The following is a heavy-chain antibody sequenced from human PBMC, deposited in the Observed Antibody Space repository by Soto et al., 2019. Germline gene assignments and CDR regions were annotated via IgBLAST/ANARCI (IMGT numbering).Heavy chain of an antibody. CDR3: AKDVRCSGGSCYDLDY. D-gene: IGHD2-15*01. Sequence: GGSLRLSCAASGFTFSSYAMSWVRQAPGKGLEWVSAISGSGGSTYYADSVKGRFTISRDNSKNTLYLQMNSLRAEDTAVYYCAKDVRCSGGSCYDLDYWGQGTLVTVSS. CDR2: ISGSGGST. J-gene: IGHJ4*02. CDR1: GFTFSSYA. V-gene: IGHV3-23*01.